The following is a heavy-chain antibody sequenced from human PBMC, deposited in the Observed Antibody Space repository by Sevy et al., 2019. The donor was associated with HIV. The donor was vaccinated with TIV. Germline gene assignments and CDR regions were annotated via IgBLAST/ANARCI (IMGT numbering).Heavy chain of an antibody. J-gene: IGHJ4*02. D-gene: IGHD3-10*01. V-gene: IGHV3-30-3*01. CDR1: GFTFSSYA. CDR3: ARDFKRFTMVRGVISYYFHY. Sequence: GGSLRLSCAASGFTFSSYAMHWVRQAPGKGLEWVAVISYDGSNKYYADSVKGRFTISRDNSKNTLYLQMNSLRAEDTAVYYCARDFKRFTMVRGVISYYFHYWGQGTLVTVSS. CDR2: ISYDGSNK.